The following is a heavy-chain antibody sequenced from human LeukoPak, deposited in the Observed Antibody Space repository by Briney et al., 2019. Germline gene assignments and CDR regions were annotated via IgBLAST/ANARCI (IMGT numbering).Heavy chain of an antibody. CDR2: IWYDGSNK. J-gene: IGHJ3*02. CDR1: GFTFSSYG. D-gene: IGHD1-14*01. Sequence: PGRSLRLSCAASGFTFSSYGMHWVRQAPGKGLEWVAVIWYDGSNKYYADSVKGRFTISRDNSKNTLYLQMNSLRAEDTAVYYCAKHKTPGRGAFDIWGQGTMVTVSS. CDR3: AKHKTPGRGAFDI. V-gene: IGHV3-33*06.